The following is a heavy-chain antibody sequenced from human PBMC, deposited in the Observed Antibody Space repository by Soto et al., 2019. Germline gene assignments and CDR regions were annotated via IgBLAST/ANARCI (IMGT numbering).Heavy chain of an antibody. V-gene: IGHV4-61*01. CDR1: GGSVSSGSYY. Sequence: SETLSLTCTVSGGSVSSGSYYWSWLRQPPGKGLEWIGYIYYSGSTNYNPSLKSRVTISVDTSKNQFSLKLSSVTAADTAVYYCARVNTAMSDYYYYGMDVWGQGTTVTVSS. CDR3: ARVNTAMSDYYYYGMDV. CDR2: IYYSGST. D-gene: IGHD5-18*01. J-gene: IGHJ6*02.